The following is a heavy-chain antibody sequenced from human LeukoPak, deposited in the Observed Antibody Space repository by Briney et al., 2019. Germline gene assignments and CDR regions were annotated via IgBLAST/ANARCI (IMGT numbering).Heavy chain of an antibody. D-gene: IGHD5-24*01. CDR2: ISSSGDFT. V-gene: IGHV3-23*01. J-gene: IGHJ4*02. CDR1: GFTFRGYE. Sequence: GGSLRLSCAASGFTFRGYEMNWVRQAPGKGLEWVSYISSSGDFTYYADSVKGRFTISRDKSKNTLYLQMNSLRAEDTAVYYCAKDGARDGYNYPDYWGQGTLVTVSS. CDR3: AKDGARDGYNYPDY.